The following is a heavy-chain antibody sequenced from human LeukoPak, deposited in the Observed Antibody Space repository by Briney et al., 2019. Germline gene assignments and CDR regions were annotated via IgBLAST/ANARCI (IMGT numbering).Heavy chain of an antibody. J-gene: IGHJ4*02. D-gene: IGHD6-13*01. CDR2: ISWNSGSI. CDR3: ARSEAGIAAAEFDY. V-gene: IGHV3-9*01. CDR1: GFTFDDYA. Sequence: PGRSLRLSCAASGFTFDDYAMHWVRQAPGKGLEWVSGISWNSGSIGYADSVKGRFTISRDNAKNSLYLQMNSLRAEDTAVYYCARSEAGIAAAEFDYWGQGTLVTVSS.